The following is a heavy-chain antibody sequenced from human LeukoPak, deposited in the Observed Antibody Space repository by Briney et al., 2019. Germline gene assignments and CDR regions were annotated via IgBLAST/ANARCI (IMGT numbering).Heavy chain of an antibody. CDR3: PRSNGDDFDY. V-gene: IGHV4-59*01. J-gene: IGHJ4*02. Sequence: PSETLSLTCTVSGGSISSYYWSCIRQTPGKGLEWIGYIYYSGSTNYNPSLKSRVTISVDTSKNQFSLKLSSVTAADTAVYYCPRSNGDDFDYWGQGTLVTVSS. CDR2: IYYSGST. D-gene: IGHD4-17*01. CDR1: GGSISSYY.